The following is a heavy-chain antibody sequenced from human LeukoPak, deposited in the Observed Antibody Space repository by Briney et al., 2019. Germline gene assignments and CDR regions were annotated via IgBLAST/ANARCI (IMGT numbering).Heavy chain of an antibody. CDR3: ARDVRTIRGVFNP. CDR1: SDSISSYY. Sequence: SETLSLTCTVSSDSISSYYWSWIRQPPGKGLEWIGYIYYSGSTYYNPSLKSRVTISVDTSKNQFSLKLSSVTAADTAVYYCARDVRTIRGVFNPWGQGTLVTVSS. J-gene: IGHJ5*02. D-gene: IGHD5-24*01. V-gene: IGHV4-59*06. CDR2: IYYSGST.